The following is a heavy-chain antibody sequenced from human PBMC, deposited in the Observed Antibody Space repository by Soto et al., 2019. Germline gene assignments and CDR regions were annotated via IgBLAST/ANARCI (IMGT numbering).Heavy chain of an antibody. CDR2: ISGSGGST. J-gene: IGHJ6*03. V-gene: IGHV3-23*01. D-gene: IGHD3-16*01. CDR3: AKRSWGEYDYIWGSYGSQETYYYMDV. Sequence: GGSLRLSCAASGFTFSSYAMSWVRQAPGKGLEWVSAISGSGGSTYYTDSGKGRLTISRDNSKNTLDLQMNSLRAEDTAVYYCAKRSWGEYDYIWGSYGSQETYYYMDVWGKGTTVTVSS. CDR1: GFTFSSYA.